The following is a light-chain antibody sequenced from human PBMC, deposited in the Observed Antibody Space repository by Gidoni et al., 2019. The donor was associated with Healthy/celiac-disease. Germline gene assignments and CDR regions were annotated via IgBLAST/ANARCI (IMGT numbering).Light chain of an antibody. CDR2: DVS. J-gene: IGLJ2*01. CDR3: SSYTSSSTLV. Sequence: QSALTQPASVSGSPGQSITISCTGTSSDFGCYNYVSWYQQHPGKAPKLMIYDVSNRPSGVSNRFSGSKSGNTASLTISGLQAEDEADHYCSSYTSSSTLVFGGGTKLTVL. V-gene: IGLV2-14*01. CDR1: SSDFGCYNY.